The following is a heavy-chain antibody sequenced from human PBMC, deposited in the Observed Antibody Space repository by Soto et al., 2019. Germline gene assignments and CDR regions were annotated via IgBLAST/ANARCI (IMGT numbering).Heavy chain of an antibody. CDR3: TTEGVYSSGGPDAFDI. CDR2: IKSKTDGGTT. D-gene: IGHD6-19*01. Sequence: APGKGLEWVGRIKSKTDGGTTDYAAPVKGRFTISRDDSKNTLYLQMNSLKTEDTAVYYCTTEGVYSSGGPDAFDIWGQGTMVTVSS. V-gene: IGHV3-15*01. J-gene: IGHJ3*02.